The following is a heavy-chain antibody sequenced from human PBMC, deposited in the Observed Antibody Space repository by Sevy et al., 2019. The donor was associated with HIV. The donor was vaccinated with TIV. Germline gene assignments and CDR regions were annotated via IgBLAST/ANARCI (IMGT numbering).Heavy chain of an antibody. J-gene: IGHJ3*02. CDR3: AKDLYYDILTGDATDAFDM. CDR2: ISYDGGKK. CDR1: GFTFNAYD. V-gene: IGHV3-30*18. D-gene: IGHD3-9*01. Sequence: GGSLRLSCAVSGFTFNAYDMHWVRQAPGKGLEYMALISYDGGKKYYADSVKDRFTISRDNSENTLYLQMNNLSAEDTAVYYCAKDLYYDILTGDATDAFDMWGQGTMVTVSS.